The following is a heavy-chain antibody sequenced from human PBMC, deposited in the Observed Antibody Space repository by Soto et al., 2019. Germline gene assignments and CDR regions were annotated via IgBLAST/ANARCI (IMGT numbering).Heavy chain of an antibody. D-gene: IGHD1-26*01. V-gene: IGHV5-51*01. J-gene: IGHJ4*02. Sequence: EVQLVQSAAEVKKPGESLRISCTGLGYSFTTYWIGWVRQMPGKGLEWMGIIYPPNSETKYSPTFQGRGTISVDKSISSASVQSSRLEAAVTAMYCCAGHARSYRWSHFDTWREGSMVSVSS. CDR2: IYPPNSET. CDR1: GYSFTTYW. CDR3: AGHARSYRWSHFDT.